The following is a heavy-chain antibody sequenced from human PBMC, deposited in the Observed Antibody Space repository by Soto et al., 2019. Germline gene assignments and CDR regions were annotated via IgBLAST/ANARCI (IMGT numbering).Heavy chain of an antibody. Sequence: EVQLVESGGGLVQPGGSLRLSCAGSGFTVSSNYMSWVRQAPGKGLEWVSVIYSGDGTYYADSVKGRFTISRDNSKNTLYLQMNSLRAEDTAVYYCAGPMSPEPRMDVWGQGTTVTVSS. V-gene: IGHV3-66*01. J-gene: IGHJ6*02. CDR2: IYSGDGT. D-gene: IGHD3-10*02. CDR1: GFTVSSNY. CDR3: AGPMSPEPRMDV.